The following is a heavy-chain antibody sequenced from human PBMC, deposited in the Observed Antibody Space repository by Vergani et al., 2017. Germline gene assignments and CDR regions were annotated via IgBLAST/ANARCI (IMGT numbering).Heavy chain of an antibody. CDR3: ARVGTSSNRDYFDY. V-gene: IGHV1-46*01. Sequence: QAQLVQSGAAVKKPGASVKVSCRAPGHTFSNYYMYWVRQAPGLGLEWMGIINPSDGSASYAQKFQGRVTMTRDTSISTAYMELSNLRSDDTAVYYCARVGTSSNRDYFDYWGQGTLVTVSS. CDR2: INPSDGSA. D-gene: IGHD2-2*01. J-gene: IGHJ4*02. CDR1: GHTFSNYY.